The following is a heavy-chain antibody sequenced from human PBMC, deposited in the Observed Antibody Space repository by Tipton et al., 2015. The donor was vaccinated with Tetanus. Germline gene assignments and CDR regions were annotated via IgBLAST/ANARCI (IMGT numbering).Heavy chain of an antibody. D-gene: IGHD1-26*01. CDR1: GFTFSSYA. Sequence: SLRLSCAASGFTFSSYAMSWVRQAPGKGLEWVSAISGSGSTIYYADSVKGRFTISRDNAKNSLYLQMNSLRAEDTAVYYCAREPWSGSYPYYYYGMDVWGQGTTVTVSS. CDR3: AREPWSGSYPYYYYGMDV. CDR2: ISGSGSTI. V-gene: IGHV3-23*01. J-gene: IGHJ6*02.